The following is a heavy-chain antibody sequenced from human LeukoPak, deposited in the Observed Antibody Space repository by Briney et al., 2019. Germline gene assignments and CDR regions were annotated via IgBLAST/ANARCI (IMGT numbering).Heavy chain of an antibody. V-gene: IGHV3-7*01. J-gene: IGHJ4*02. Sequence: PGGSLRLSCAASGFTFSSYWMSWVRRAPGKGLEWVANIKQDGSEKYYVDSVKGRFTISRDNAKNSLYLQMNSLRAEDTAVYYCARDSQSPHERWYGSGYRLDYWAQGTLVTVSS. CDR2: IKQDGSEK. CDR3: ARDSQSPHERWYGSGYRLDY. CDR1: GFTFSSYW. D-gene: IGHD3-22*01.